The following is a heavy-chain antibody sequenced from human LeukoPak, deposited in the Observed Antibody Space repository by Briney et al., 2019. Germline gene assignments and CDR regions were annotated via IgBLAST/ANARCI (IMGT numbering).Heavy chain of an antibody. CDR3: ARDGFLGPVTAYLDY. CDR1: TFISSSYA. D-gene: IGHD2-21*02. J-gene: IGHJ4*02. CDR2: VKSDGSST. V-gene: IGHV3-74*01. Sequence: GGSMRLSWAASTFISSSYAMHWDRPAPGEGLVWVSRVKSDGSSTSYADSVAGRFTISRDHAGNTLYLQMNSLRAEDMAVYYCARDGFLGPVTAYLDYWGQGNPGTVSS.